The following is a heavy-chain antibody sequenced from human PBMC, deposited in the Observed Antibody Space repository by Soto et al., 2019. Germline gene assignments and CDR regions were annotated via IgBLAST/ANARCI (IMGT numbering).Heavy chain of an antibody. Sequence: QVQLVQSGAEVKKPGASVKVSCKASGYTFTSYGISWVRQAPGQGLEWMGWINAYNGNTNYAQKLQGRVTMTTDTPTSTAYMELRSLRSADTAVFCCARDPVAGTYFAYWGQATLVTVSS. CDR2: INAYNGNT. CDR3: ARDPVAGTYFAY. V-gene: IGHV1-18*01. CDR1: GYTFTSYG. J-gene: IGHJ4*02. D-gene: IGHD6-19*01.